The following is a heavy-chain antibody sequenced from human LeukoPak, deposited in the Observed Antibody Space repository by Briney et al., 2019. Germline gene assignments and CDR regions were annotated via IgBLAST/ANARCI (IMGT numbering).Heavy chain of an antibody. CDR1: GGSISSYY. CDR3: ARALGGSSWEIDAFDI. CDR2: IYYSGST. D-gene: IGHD6-13*01. Sequence: SETLSLTCTVSGGSISSYYWSWIRQPPGKGLEWIGYIYYSGSTNYNPSLKSRVTISVDTSKNQFSLKLSSVTAADTAVYYCARALGGSSWEIDAFDIWGRGTMVTVSS. V-gene: IGHV4-59*01. J-gene: IGHJ3*02.